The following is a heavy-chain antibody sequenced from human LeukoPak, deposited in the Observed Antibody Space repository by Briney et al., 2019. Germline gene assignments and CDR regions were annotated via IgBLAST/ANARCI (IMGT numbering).Heavy chain of an antibody. Sequence: GGSLRLSCAASGFTFSSYSMNWVRQAPGKGLEWVSSISSSSSYIYYADSLKGRFTISRDNAKNSLYLQMNSLRAEDTAVYYCARVTGRVDTAMVKSDYWGQGTLVTVSS. D-gene: IGHD5-18*01. J-gene: IGHJ4*02. CDR2: ISSSSSYI. CDR1: GFTFSSYS. V-gene: IGHV3-21*01. CDR3: ARVTGRVDTAMVKSDY.